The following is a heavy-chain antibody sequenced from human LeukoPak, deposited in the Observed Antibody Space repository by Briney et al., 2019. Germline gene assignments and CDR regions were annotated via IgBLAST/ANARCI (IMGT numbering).Heavy chain of an antibody. V-gene: IGHV3-23*01. J-gene: IGHJ4*02. CDR2: ISGSGGST. CDR3: ANSLRYSGSLFDY. CDR1: GFTFSSYA. Sequence: PGGSLRLSCAASGFTFSSYAMTWVRQAPGKGLEWVSAISGSGGSTYYADSVKGRFTISRDNSKNTLYLQMNSLRAEDTAVYYCANSLRYSGSLFDYWGQGTLVTVSS. D-gene: IGHD1-26*01.